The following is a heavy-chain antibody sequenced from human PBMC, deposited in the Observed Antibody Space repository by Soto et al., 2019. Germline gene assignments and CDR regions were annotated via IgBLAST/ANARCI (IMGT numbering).Heavy chain of an antibody. CDR1: GFTFSSYA. CDR3: AKGALGYCSGGSCYSLHDQNNWFDP. Sequence: GGSLRLSCAASGFTFSSYAMSWVRQAPGKGLEWVSAISGSGGSTYYADSVKGRFTISRDNSKNTLYLQMNSLRAEDTAVYYCAKGALGYCSGGSCYSLHDQNNWFDPWGQGTLVTVSS. J-gene: IGHJ5*02. D-gene: IGHD2-15*01. CDR2: ISGSGGST. V-gene: IGHV3-23*01.